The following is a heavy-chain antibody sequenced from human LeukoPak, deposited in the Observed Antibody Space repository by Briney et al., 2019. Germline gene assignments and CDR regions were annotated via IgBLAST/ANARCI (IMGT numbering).Heavy chain of an antibody. CDR3: VRELPPVVQYYFDY. J-gene: IGHJ4*02. CDR2: IWYDGSNK. CDR1: GFTFSDYG. V-gene: IGHV3-33*01. Sequence: PGGSLRLSCAAPGFTFSDYGMHWVRQAPGKGVEWVAVIWYDGSNKYYADSVKGRFTISRDNSRNTLYLQMNSLRAEDTAVYYCVRELPPVVQYYFDYWGPGTLVTVSS. D-gene: IGHD3-22*01.